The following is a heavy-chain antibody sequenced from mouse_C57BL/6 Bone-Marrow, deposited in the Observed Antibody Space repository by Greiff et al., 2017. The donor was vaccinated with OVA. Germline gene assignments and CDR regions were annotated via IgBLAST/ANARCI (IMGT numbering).Heavy chain of an antibody. CDR1: GYAFTNYL. J-gene: IGHJ2*01. CDR2: INPGSGGT. V-gene: IGHV1-54*01. Sequence: QVQLQQSGAELVRPGTSVKVSCKASGYAFTNYLIEWVKQRPGQGLEWIGVINPGSGGTNYNEKFKGKATLTADKSSSTAYMQLSSLTSEDSAVYFCARVGEDRYWGQGTTLTVSS. CDR3: ARVGEDRY.